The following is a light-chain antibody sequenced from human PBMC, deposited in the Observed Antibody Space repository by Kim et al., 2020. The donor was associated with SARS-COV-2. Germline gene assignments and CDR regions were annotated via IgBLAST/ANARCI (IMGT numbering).Light chain of an antibody. CDR2: AAS. CDR1: QSISTY. Sequence: DIQMTQSPSSLSASVGDRVTIACRASQSISTYLNWCQQKPGKAPKLLIYAASNLQSGVPSRFSGSGSGTDFTLTISSLQPEDFATYYCQQSHTAPLLTFGGGTRVDIK. CDR3: QQSHTAPLLT. V-gene: IGKV1-39*01. J-gene: IGKJ4*01.